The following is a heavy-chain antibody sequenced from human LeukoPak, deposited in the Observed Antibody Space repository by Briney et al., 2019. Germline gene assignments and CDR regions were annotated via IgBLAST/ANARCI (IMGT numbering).Heavy chain of an antibody. D-gene: IGHD3-10*01. V-gene: IGHV3-30*18. CDR2: ISYDGSNK. CDR1: GFTFSSYG. J-gene: IGHJ4*02. CDR3: AKSIWFGEGRRGLFDY. Sequence: PGRSLRLSCAASGFTFSSYGMHWVRQAPGKGLEWVAVISYDGSNKYYADSVKGRFTISRDNSKNTLYLQMNSLRAEDTAVYYCAKSIWFGEGRRGLFDYWGQGTLVTVSS.